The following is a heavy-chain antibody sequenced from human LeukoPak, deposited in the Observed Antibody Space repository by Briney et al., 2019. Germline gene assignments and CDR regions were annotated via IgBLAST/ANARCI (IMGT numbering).Heavy chain of an antibody. CDR1: GYTFTGYY. J-gene: IGHJ4*02. CDR3: ARVSAVSSSWYGDLDY. CDR2: INPSGGST. Sequence: GASVKVSCKASGYTFTGYYMHWVRQAPGQGLEWMGIINPSGGSTSYAQKFQGRVTMTRDTSTSTVYMELSSLRSEDTAVYYCARVSAVSSSWYGDLDYWGQGTLVTVSS. V-gene: IGHV1-46*01. D-gene: IGHD6-13*01.